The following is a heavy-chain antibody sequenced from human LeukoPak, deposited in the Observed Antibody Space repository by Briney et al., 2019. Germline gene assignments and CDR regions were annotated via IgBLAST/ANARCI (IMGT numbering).Heavy chain of an antibody. V-gene: IGHV1-46*01. D-gene: IGHD6-6*01. CDR1: GYSFTSYY. CDR2: INPSGGST. Sequence: ASVKVSCKASGYSFTSYYMHWVRQAPGQGLEWMGIINPSGGSTSYAQKFQGRVTMTGDTSTSTVYMELSSLRSEDTAVYYCAREEVYSSSRSLQYYYYGMDVWGKGITVTVSS. CDR3: AREEVYSSSRSLQYYYYGMDV. J-gene: IGHJ6*04.